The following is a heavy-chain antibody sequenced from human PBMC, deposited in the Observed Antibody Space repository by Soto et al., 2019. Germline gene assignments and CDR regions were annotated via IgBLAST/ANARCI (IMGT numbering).Heavy chain of an antibody. J-gene: IGHJ5*02. D-gene: IGHD2-2*01. CDR3: GRDLTSNANCIDP. V-gene: IGHV4-30-4*01. CDR1: GDYIHVGGYY. CDR2: IYYTGKT. Sequence: SETLSLTCSVSGDYIHVGGYYWTWIRQRPGKGLEWMGYIYYTGKTYYNPSLESRLTMSVDRSKNQFSLRLTSVTAADTAVYFCGRDLTSNANCIDPWGQGTLVTVSS.